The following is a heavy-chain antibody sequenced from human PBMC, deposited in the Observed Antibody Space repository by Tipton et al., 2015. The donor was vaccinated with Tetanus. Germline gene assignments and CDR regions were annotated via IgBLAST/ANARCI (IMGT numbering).Heavy chain of an antibody. Sequence: GSLRLSCVASGFTSSSHYMHWVRRVPGKGLVWVSRINTDGRRTHYADSVKGRFTISGDTAKNTIFLQMENVKPEDTSIYYCARRSLTNYGLDVWGQGTTVTVSS. V-gene: IGHV3-74*01. D-gene: IGHD1/OR15-1a*01. CDR3: ARRSLTNYGLDV. CDR1: GFTSSSHY. J-gene: IGHJ6*02. CDR2: INTDGRRT.